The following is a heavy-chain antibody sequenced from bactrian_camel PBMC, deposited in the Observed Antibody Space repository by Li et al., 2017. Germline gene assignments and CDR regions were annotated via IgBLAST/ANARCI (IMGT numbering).Heavy chain of an antibody. CDR1: GFTFLDND. Sequence: QVQLVESGGGSVQAGGSLRLSCEASGFTFLDNDLGWYRQAPGNECELVSTLSSEGTIWYRGSVKGRFTISRDAAKELMYLQMDSLKPEDTAMYYCASSLSLGQCPPSAGFFRNWGQGTQVTVSS. J-gene: IGHJ4*01. V-gene: IGHV3S55*01. CDR2: LSSEGTI. CDR3: ASSLSLGQCPPSAGFFRN. D-gene: IGHD1*01.